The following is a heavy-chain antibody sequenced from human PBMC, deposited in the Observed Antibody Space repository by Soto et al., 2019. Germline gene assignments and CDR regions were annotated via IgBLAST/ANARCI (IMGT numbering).Heavy chain of an antibody. CDR1: GFTFSSYA. V-gene: IGHV3-23*01. J-gene: IGHJ4*02. Sequence: EVQLLESGGGLVQPGGSLRLSCAASGFTFSSYAMSWVRQAPGKGLEWVSSFSGSGDTIYYADSAKGRFTISRDNSKHTLYLPMNSLRAEDTALYYCAKGPGSYSDFDYWGQGTLVTVSS. CDR3: AKGPGSYSDFDY. CDR2: FSGSGDTI. D-gene: IGHD1-26*01.